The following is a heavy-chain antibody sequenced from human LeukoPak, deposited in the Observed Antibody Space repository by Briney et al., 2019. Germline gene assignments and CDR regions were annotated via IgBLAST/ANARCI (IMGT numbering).Heavy chain of an antibody. CDR1: GFTFSSYG. V-gene: IGHV3-30*02. D-gene: IGHD2-2*01. J-gene: IGHJ4*02. CDR2: IRYDGSNK. CDR3: AKDRRGCSSTSCYYRFDY. Sequence: PGGSLRLSCAASGFTFSSYGMHWVRQAPGKGLEWVAYIRYDGSNKYYVDSVKGRFTISRDNSKNTVYLQMNSLRAEDTAVYYCAKDRRGCSSTSCYYRFDYWGQGTLVTVSS.